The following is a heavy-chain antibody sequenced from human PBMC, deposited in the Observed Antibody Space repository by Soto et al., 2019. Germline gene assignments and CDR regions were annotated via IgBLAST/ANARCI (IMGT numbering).Heavy chain of an antibody. V-gene: IGHV2-5*02. J-gene: IGHJ4*02. CDR3: AHRILRTVFGLVTTTAIYFDF. CDR2: IYWDDDK. D-gene: IGHD3-3*01. Sequence: QITLNESGPTVVKPAETLTLTCTFSGFSLTTSGVCVGWIRQSPGKAPEWLALIYWDDDKRYSASLKSRLTITKDTSKNKVVLRMASVDPADTATYYCAHRILRTVFGLVTTTAIYFDFWGQGTTVVVSS. CDR1: GFSLTTSGVC.